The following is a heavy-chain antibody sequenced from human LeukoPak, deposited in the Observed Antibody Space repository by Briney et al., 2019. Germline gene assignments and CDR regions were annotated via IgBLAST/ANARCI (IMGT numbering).Heavy chain of an antibody. D-gene: IGHD2-2*01. J-gene: IGHJ4*02. Sequence: ASVKVSCKASGGTFSSYAISWVRQAPGQGLEWMGWISAYNGNTNYAQKLQGRVTMTTDTSTSTAYMELRSLRSDDTAVYYCARDQVAVGGDYWGQGTLVTVSS. CDR2: ISAYNGNT. CDR3: ARDQVAVGGDY. CDR1: GGTFSSYA. V-gene: IGHV1-18*01.